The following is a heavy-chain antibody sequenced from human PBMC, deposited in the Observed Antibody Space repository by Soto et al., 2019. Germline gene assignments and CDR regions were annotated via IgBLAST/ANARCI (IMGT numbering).Heavy chain of an antibody. CDR1: GFTFSNAW. CDR2: IKSESEGGTT. CDR3: STGLTYFSDTTGYYFDS. V-gene: IGHV3-15*01. D-gene: IGHD4-17*01. Sequence: GGSLRLSCAVSGFTFSNAWISWVRQAPGKGLEWIGRIKSESEGGTTEYAAPVKGRFTISRDDSKNTVYLQMTSPKTEDTAVYSCSTGLTYFSDTTGYYFDSWGQGALVTVSS. J-gene: IGHJ4*02.